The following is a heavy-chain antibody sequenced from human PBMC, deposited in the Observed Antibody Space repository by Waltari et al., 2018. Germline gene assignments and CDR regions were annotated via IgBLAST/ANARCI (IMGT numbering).Heavy chain of an antibody. D-gene: IGHD5-12*01. V-gene: IGHV4-59*01. CDR3: AREGIEMATRQWAFDI. CDR2: GST. Sequence: GSTNYNPSLKSRVTISVDTSKNQFSLKLSSVTAADTAVYYCAREGIEMATRQWAFDIWGQGTMVTVSS. J-gene: IGHJ3*02.